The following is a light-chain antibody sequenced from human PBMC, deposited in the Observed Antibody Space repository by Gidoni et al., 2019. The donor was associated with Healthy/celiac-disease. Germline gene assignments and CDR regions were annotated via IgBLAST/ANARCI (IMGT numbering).Light chain of an antibody. Sequence: ERELTQSPATLSLSPGERATLSCRASQSVSSYLAWYQQKPGKAPRLLIYDASNRATGIPARFSGSGSGTDFTLTISSLEPDDFAVYCCQQRSNWLTFGGGTKVEIK. V-gene: IGKV3-11*01. J-gene: IGKJ4*01. CDR1: QSVSSY. CDR3: QQRSNWLT. CDR2: DAS.